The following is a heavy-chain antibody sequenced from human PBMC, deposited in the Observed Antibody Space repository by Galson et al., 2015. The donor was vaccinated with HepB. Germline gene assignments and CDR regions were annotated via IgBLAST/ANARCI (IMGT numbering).Heavy chain of an antibody. V-gene: IGHV3-21*01. D-gene: IGHD6-13*01. CDR1: GFTFSSYS. CDR3: ARGSSSWYLGLGY. J-gene: IGHJ4*02. Sequence: SLRLSCAASGFTFSSYSMNWVRQAPGKGLEWVSSISSSSSYIYYADSGEGRFTISRDNAKNSLYLQMNSQRAEDTAVYYCARGSSSWYLGLGYWGQGTLVTVSS. CDR2: ISSSSSYI.